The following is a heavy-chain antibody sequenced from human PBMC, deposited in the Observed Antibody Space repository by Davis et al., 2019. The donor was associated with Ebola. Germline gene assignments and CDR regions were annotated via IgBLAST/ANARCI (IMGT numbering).Heavy chain of an antibody. CDR1: GYTFTSYA. D-gene: IGHD6-19*01. J-gene: IGHJ3*02. Sequence: ASVKVSCKASGYTFTSYAMNWVRQAPGQGLEWMGWISAYNGNTNYAQKLQGRVTMTTDTSTSTAYMELRSLRSDDTAVYYCARENIAVAGTMSAFDIWGQGTMVTVSS. CDR3: ARENIAVAGTMSAFDI. CDR2: ISAYNGNT. V-gene: IGHV1-18*01.